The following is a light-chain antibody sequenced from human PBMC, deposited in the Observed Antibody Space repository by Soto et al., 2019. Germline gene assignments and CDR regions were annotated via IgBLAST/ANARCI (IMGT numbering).Light chain of an antibody. V-gene: IGKV1-5*01. CDR2: DVS. Sequence: DVQMAQSPSTLCASVGDRVTITCRASQSINNLLAWYQQKPGKAPKFLIYDVSTLESGVPSRFSGSGSGTEFTLTISSLQPEDFATYYCQQSYSTPRFGPGTKVDIK. CDR3: QQSYSTPR. CDR1: QSINNL. J-gene: IGKJ3*01.